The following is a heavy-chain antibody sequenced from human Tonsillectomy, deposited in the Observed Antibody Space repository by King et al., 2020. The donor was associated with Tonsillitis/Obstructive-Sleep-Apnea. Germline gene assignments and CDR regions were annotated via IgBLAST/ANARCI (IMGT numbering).Heavy chain of an antibody. CDR1: GGTFINYY. D-gene: IGHD2-2*01. CDR2: ILPLFGTG. J-gene: IGHJ6*03. CDR3: ARVSDTDIVIVPPAQETYYYYNMDV. V-gene: IGHV1-69*12. Sequence: QLVQSGAEVKKPGSSVKVSCKASGGTFINYYLSWVRQAPGQGLECMGGILPLFGTGNYAQKLRVRITITADESRRTAYMELSSLRSDDTARYYCARVSDTDIVIVPPAQETYYYYNMDVWGKGTAVTVSS.